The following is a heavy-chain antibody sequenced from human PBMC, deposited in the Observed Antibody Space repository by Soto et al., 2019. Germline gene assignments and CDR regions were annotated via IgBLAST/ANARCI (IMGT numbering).Heavy chain of an antibody. J-gene: IGHJ5*02. CDR2: IPLGGTT. CDR1: GDSITSSAC. Sequence: QVQLQESGPGLVKPSGPLSLTCAVSGDSITSSACWSCVSQPPGQGLEWIGEIPLGGTTNYNPSLKSRVTISVDKSKNQFSLILNSVTAADTAIYYCARGDNWRLDLWGQVTLVTVSS. CDR3: ARGDNWRLDL. V-gene: IGHV4-4*02. D-gene: IGHD1-20*01.